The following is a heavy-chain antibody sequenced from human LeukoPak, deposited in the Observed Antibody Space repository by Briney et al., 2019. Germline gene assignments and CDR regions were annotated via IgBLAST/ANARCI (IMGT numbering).Heavy chain of an antibody. CDR2: INHSGST. Sequence: SETLSLTCAVYGGSFSSYYWSWIRQPPGKGLEWIGEINHSGSTNYNPSLKSRVTISVDTSKNQFSLKLSSVTAADTAVYYCARAVAYYFDYWGQGTLVTVSS. V-gene: IGHV4-34*01. CDR3: ARAVAYYFDY. D-gene: IGHD2-15*01. J-gene: IGHJ4*02. CDR1: GGSFSSYY.